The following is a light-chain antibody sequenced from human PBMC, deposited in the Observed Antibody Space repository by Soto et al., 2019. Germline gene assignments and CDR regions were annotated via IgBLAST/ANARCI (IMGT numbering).Light chain of an antibody. CDR1: QGISNY. Sequence: IQLTQSPSSLSASVGDRVIITCRASQGISNYLACYQQKPGKAPKLLIYAASTLQSGVPSRFSGSGSGTDFTLTISSLQPEDFATYYCQRLNSYPTTFGQGTRLEIK. V-gene: IGKV1-9*01. CDR2: AAS. J-gene: IGKJ5*01. CDR3: QRLNSYPTT.